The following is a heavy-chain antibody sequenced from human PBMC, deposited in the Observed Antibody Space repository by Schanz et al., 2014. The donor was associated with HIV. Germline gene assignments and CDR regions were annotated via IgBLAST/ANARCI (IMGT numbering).Heavy chain of an antibody. D-gene: IGHD3-3*01. J-gene: IGHJ5*02. CDR1: GASISGYY. Sequence: QVQLQESGPGLVKPSETLSLTCNVSGASISGYYCTWIRQPPGKGLEWIGYMYYGSGTNYNPTLKNRVTILGDTSKNQFSLKLTSLTAADTAVYYCARGPINPILLPAWFDPWGQGTLVTVSS. CDR3: ARGPINPILLPAWFDP. CDR2: MYYGSGT. V-gene: IGHV4-59*01.